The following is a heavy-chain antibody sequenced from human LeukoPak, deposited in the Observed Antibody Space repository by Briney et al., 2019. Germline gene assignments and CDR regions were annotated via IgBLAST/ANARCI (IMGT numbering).Heavy chain of an antibody. D-gene: IGHD2-2*01. Sequence: GGSLRLSCAASGFTFSSYAMIWLRQAPGKGLEWVSDISDSGGSTYYADSVKGRFTIFRDNSKNTLYQQMNSLKAEDTAVYYCAEDGTYCSSTSCPGAYYYYYGMDVWGQGTTVTVSS. V-gene: IGHV3-23*01. CDR3: AEDGTYCSSTSCPGAYYYYYGMDV. CDR2: ISDSGGST. CDR1: GFTFSSYA. J-gene: IGHJ6*02.